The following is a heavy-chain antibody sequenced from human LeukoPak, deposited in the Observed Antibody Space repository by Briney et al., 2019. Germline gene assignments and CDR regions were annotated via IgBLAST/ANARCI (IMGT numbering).Heavy chain of an antibody. V-gene: IGHV3-30-3*01. CDR1: GFTFSSYA. Sequence: GGSLRLSCAASGFTFSSYAMHWVRQAPGKGLEWVAVISYDGSNKYYADSVKGQFTISRDNSKNTLYLQMNSLRAEDTAVYYCARDRDYSYYYYYYYGMDVWGQGTTVTVSS. J-gene: IGHJ6*02. CDR3: ARDRDYSYYYYYYYGMDV. D-gene: IGHD4-11*01. CDR2: ISYDGSNK.